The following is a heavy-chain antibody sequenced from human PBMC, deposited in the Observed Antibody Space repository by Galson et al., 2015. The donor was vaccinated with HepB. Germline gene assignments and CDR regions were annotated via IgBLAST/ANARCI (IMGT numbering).Heavy chain of an antibody. V-gene: IGHV3-66*01. Sequence: SLRLSCAASGFTVSSNYMSWVRQAPGKGLEWVSVIYSGGSTYYADSVKGRFTISRDNSKNTLYLQMNSLRAEDTAVYYCARDDPGIVVASNWGQGTLVTVSS. CDR1: GFTVSSNY. D-gene: IGHD3-22*01. J-gene: IGHJ4*02. CDR3: ARDDPGIVVASN. CDR2: IYSGGST.